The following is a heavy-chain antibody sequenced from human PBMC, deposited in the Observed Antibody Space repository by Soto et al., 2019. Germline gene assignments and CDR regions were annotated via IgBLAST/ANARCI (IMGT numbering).Heavy chain of an antibody. CDR2: INQAGSGK. CDR3: ARGPGGSNDGTFIY. Sequence: EVQLVESGGGLVQPGGSLRLSCAASGFTVSIYWMKWVRQTPVKGLEWVANINQAGSGKTYVDSVRGRFTISRNNAKDSLYLQMSSLRAEDTAIYYCARGPGGSNDGTFIYWVQGAVVTVSS. J-gene: IGHJ4*02. CDR1: GFTVSIYW. V-gene: IGHV3-7*05. D-gene: IGHD2-15*01.